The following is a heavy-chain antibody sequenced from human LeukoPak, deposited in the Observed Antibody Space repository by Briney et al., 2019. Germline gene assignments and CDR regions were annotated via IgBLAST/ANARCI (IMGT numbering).Heavy chain of an antibody. Sequence: SVKVSCKASGGTFISYAISWVRQARGQGLEWMGGIIPIFGTANYAQKFQGRVTITTDESTSTAYMELSSLRSEDTAVYYCARDTQYYDFWSGYYLTPTNYYYYMDVWGKGTTVTVSS. J-gene: IGHJ6*03. CDR2: IIPIFGTA. CDR3: ARDTQYYDFWSGYYLTPTNYYYYMDV. CDR1: GGTFISYA. D-gene: IGHD3-3*01. V-gene: IGHV1-69*05.